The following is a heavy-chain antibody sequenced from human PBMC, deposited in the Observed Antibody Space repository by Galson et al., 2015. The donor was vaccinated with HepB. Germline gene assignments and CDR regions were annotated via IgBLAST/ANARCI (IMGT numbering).Heavy chain of an antibody. V-gene: IGHV5-10-1*01. J-gene: IGHJ4*02. CDR1: GYSFTSYW. D-gene: IGHD3-10*01. Sequence: QSGAEVKKPGESLRISCKGSGYSFTSYWITWVRQMPGKGLEWMGRIDPSDSYTNYSPSFQGHVTISADKSISTAYLQWSSLKASDTAMYYCARTDGGGGAVGGFFDYWGQGTLVTVSS. CDR3: ARTDGGGGAVGGFFDY. CDR2: IDPSDSYT.